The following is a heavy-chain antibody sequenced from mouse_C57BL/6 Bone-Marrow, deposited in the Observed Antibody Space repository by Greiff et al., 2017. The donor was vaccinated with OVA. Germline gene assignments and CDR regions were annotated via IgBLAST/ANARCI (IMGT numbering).Heavy chain of an antibody. D-gene: IGHD2-1*01. J-gene: IGHJ1*03. V-gene: IGHV1-55*01. CDR1: GYTFTSYW. Sequence: VQLQQPGAELVKPGASVKMSCKASGYTFTSYWITWVKQRPGQGLEWIGDIYPGSGSTNYNEKFKSKATLTVDTSSSTTYMQLSSLTSEDSAVYYCARGIYYGKACFDVWGTGTTVTVSS. CDR3: ARGIYYGKACFDV. CDR2: IYPGSGST.